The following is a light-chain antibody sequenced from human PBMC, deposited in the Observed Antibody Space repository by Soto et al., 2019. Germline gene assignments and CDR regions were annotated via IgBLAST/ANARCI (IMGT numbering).Light chain of an antibody. CDR1: SSKIGAGYD. CDR3: QSYDSSLSGSV. Sequence: QPVLTQPPSVSGAPGQRVTISCTGSSSKIGAGYDVHWYQQLPGTAPKLLIYGNSNRPSGVPDRFSGSKSGTSASLAITGVQAEDEADYYCQSYDSSLSGSVFGGGTKLTVL. V-gene: IGLV1-40*01. CDR2: GNS. J-gene: IGLJ3*02.